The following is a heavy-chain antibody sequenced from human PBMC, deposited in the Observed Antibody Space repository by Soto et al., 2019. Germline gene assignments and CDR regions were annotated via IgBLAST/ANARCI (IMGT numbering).Heavy chain of an antibody. CDR1: GGCISSYY. Sequence: SETLSLTCTVSGGCISSYYWSWIRQPPGKGLERIGYIYYSGSTNYNPSLKSRVTISVDTSKNQFSLKLGSVTAADTAVYYCARGGRDYYMDVWGKGTTVTVSS. CDR3: ARGGRDYYMDV. CDR2: IYYSGST. D-gene: IGHD2-15*01. J-gene: IGHJ6*03. V-gene: IGHV4-59*01.